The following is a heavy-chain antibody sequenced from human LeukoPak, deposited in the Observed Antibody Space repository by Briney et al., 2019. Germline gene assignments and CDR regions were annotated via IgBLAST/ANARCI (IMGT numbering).Heavy chain of an antibody. V-gene: IGHV1-18*01. Sequence: GASVKVSCKASGYTFTIYGISWVRQAPGQGLEWMGWISAYNGNTNYAKKLQGRVTMNTDTSTSTAYMEMRSLRSDHTAVYYCARAEYYDFWSGYYDFDYWGQGTLVTVSS. J-gene: IGHJ4*02. CDR3: ARAEYYDFWSGYYDFDY. D-gene: IGHD3-3*01. CDR2: ISAYNGNT. CDR1: GYTFTIYG.